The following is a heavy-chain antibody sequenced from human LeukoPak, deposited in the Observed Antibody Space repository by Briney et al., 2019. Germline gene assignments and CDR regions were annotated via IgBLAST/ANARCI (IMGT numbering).Heavy chain of an antibody. D-gene: IGHD2-2*02. V-gene: IGHV3-23*01. Sequence: GGSLRLSCAASGFTFSSYAMSWVRQAPGKGLDWVSAISGSGGSTYYADSVKGRFTISRDNSKNTLYLQMNSLRAEDTAVYYCANPYCSSTSCYKGEVYWGQGTLVTVSS. J-gene: IGHJ4*02. CDR1: GFTFSSYA. CDR2: ISGSGGST. CDR3: ANPYCSSTSCYKGEVY.